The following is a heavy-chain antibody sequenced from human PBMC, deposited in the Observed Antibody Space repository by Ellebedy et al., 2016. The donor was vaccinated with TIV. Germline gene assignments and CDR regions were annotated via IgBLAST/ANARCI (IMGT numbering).Heavy chain of an antibody. CDR3: AREKGHYYYGMDV. CDR1: GFIVSRYA. CDR2: ISGSGAST. V-gene: IGHV3-21*01. J-gene: IGHJ6*02. Sequence: GGSLRLSXAASGFIVSRYAMNWVRQAPGGGLEWVSAISGSGASTYYADSLKGRFTISRDNAKNSLYLQMNSLRAEDTAVYYCAREKGHYYYGMDVWGQGTTVTVSS.